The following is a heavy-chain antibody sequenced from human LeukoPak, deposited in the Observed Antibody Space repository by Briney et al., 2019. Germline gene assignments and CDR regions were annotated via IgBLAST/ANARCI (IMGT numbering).Heavy chain of an antibody. CDR1: GFTFSSYW. J-gene: IGHJ4*02. V-gene: IGHV3-74*01. Sequence: GGSLRLSCAASGFTFSSYWMHWVRQAPGKGLVWVSRISSDGSSTTYADSVKGRFTISRDNAKNTLYLQMNSLRAEDTAMYYCVRQYSYDSSGYYPWDYWGQGTLVTVSS. D-gene: IGHD3-22*01. CDR2: ISSDGSST. CDR3: VRQYSYDSSGYYPWDY.